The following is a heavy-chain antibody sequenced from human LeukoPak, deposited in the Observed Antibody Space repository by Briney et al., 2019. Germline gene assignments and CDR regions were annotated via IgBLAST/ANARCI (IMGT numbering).Heavy chain of an antibody. V-gene: IGHV3-49*03. CDR3: TRDLNYYGSGSYYGWFDP. D-gene: IGHD3-10*01. J-gene: IGHJ5*02. CDR1: GFTFGDYA. Sequence: GGSLRLSCTASGFTFGDYAMSWFRQAPGKGLEWVGFIRSKAYGGTTGYAASVKGRFTISRDDSKSIAYLQMNSLKTEDTAVYYCTRDLNYYGSGSYYGWFDPWGQGTLVTVSS. CDR2: IRSKAYGGTT.